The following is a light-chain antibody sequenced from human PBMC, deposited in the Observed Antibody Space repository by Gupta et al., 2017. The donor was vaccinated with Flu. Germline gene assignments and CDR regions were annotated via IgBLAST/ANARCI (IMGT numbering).Light chain of an antibody. CDR3: QHYNSYTAFV. CDR1: QSIRNW. J-gene: IGKJ3*01. Sequence: IQMTQSPSTLSASIGDRVTITCRASQSIRNWLAWWHQKPGQAPRLLINKATNLETGVPSRFSGSDYGTEFTLTINNRQPDDFGPYYCQHYNSYTAFVFGHGTKVDL. V-gene: IGKV1-5*03. CDR2: KAT.